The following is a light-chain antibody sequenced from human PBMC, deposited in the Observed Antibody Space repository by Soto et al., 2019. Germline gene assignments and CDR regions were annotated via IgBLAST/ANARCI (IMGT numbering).Light chain of an antibody. Sequence: DIQMTQSPSALSASVGDRVTIACRASLNIRSWLAWYQQKPGKAPKLLIYEASSLQNGVPSRFSGSGSGTDFTLTISSLQPDDFATYYCQQYNSFGQATFGQGTKVEI. CDR1: LNIRSW. J-gene: IGKJ1*01. CDR3: QQYNSFGQAT. CDR2: EAS. V-gene: IGKV1-5*03.